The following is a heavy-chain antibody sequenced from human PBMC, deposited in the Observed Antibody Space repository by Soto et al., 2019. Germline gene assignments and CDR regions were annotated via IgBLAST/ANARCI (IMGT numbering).Heavy chain of an antibody. V-gene: IGHV1-46*01. Sequence: RASVKVSCKASGYTFTSYYMHWVRQAPGQGLEWMGIINPSGGSTSYAQKFQGRVTMTRDTSTSTVYMELSSLRSEDTAVYYCASRGVSATTFDYWGQGALVTSPQ. D-gene: IGHD1-1*01. CDR1: GYTFTSYY. CDR2: INPSGGST. J-gene: IGHJ4*02. CDR3: ASRGVSATTFDY.